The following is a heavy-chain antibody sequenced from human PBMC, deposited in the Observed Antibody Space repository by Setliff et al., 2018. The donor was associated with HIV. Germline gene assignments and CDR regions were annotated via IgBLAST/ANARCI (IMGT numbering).Heavy chain of an antibody. Sequence: GGSLRLSCAASGFTFSDYYLNWFRLAPGKGLEWVSTILANGLTTVYADSVRGRFTISRDNAKNSLYLQMNSLRAEDTAVYYCARFANYYHTSGYGWFDPWGQGTLVTVSS. V-gene: IGHV3-11*01. CDR1: GFTFSDYY. J-gene: IGHJ5*02. CDR2: ILANGLTT. CDR3: ARFANYYHTSGYGWFDP. D-gene: IGHD3-22*01.